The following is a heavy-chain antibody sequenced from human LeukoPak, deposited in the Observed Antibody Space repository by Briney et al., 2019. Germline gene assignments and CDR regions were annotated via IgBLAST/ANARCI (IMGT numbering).Heavy chain of an antibody. V-gene: IGHV4-59*08. CDR3: ARLKYYYDSSGYPLDY. CDR1: GGSISRYY. Sequence: PETLSLTCIVSGGSISRYYWSWIRQPPGKGLEWIGYIYYSGSTNYNPSLKSRVTISVDTSKNQFSLKLSSVTAADTAVYYCARLKYYYDSSGYPLDYWGQGTLVTVSS. CDR2: IYYSGST. D-gene: IGHD3-22*01. J-gene: IGHJ4*02.